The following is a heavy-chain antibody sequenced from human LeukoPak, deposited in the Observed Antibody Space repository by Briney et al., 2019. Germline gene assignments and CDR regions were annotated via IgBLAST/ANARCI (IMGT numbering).Heavy chain of an antibody. CDR1: GYTFTGYY. D-gene: IGHD5-24*01. J-gene: IGHJ4*02. CDR3: ARDLGRDGYNRDY. CDR2: INPNSGGT. V-gene: IGHV1-2*02. Sequence: ASVKVSCKASGYTFTGYYMHWVRQAPGQGLEWMGWINPNSGGTNYAQKFQGRVTMTRDTSISTAYMELSRLRSDDTAVYYCARDLGRDGYNRDYWGQGTLVTVSS.